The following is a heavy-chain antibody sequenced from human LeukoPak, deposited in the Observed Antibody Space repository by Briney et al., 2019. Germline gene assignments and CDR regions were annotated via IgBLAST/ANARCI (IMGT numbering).Heavy chain of an antibody. V-gene: IGHV1-69*04. D-gene: IGHD6-19*01. CDR1: GGTFSSYA. J-gene: IGHJ6*02. CDR3: AREWIAVAGTATSSPGMDV. Sequence: ASVKASCKASGGTFSSYAISWVRQAPGQGLEWMGRIIPILGIANYAQKFQGRVTITADKSTSTAYMELSSLRSEDTAVYYCAREWIAVAGTATSSPGMDVRGQRTTVTVSS. CDR2: IIPILGIA.